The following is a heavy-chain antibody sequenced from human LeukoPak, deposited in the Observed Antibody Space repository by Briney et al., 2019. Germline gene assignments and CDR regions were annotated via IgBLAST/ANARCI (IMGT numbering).Heavy chain of an antibody. CDR3: AKELHYSNPMIYGMDV. CDR1: GFTFSSYG. J-gene: IGHJ6*02. D-gene: IGHD4-11*01. V-gene: IGHV3-30*18. CDR2: ISYDGSNK. Sequence: GGSLRLSCAASGFTFSSYGMHWVRQAPGKGLEWVAVISYDGSNKYYADSVKGRFTISRDNSKNTLYLQMNSLRAEDTAVYYCAKELHYSNPMIYGMDVWGQGTTVTVSS.